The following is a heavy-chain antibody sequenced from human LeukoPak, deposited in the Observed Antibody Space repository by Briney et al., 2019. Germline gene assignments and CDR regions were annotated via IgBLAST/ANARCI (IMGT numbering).Heavy chain of an antibody. CDR1: GFTFNNYW. Sequence: PGGSLRLSCAASGFTFNNYWMTWVRQAPGKGLEWVASIRQDGSGTYYVDSVKGRFTISRDNAKNTLYLQMNSLRAEDTALYYCARDKASWRYYGSSFHIWGQRTMVTVSS. D-gene: IGHD3-3*01. CDR3: ARDKASWRYYGSSFHI. J-gene: IGHJ3*02. CDR2: IRQDGSGT. V-gene: IGHV3-7*01.